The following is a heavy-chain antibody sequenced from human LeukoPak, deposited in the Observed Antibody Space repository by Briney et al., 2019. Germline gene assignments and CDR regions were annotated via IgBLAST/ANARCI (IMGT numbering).Heavy chain of an antibody. Sequence: GGSLRLSCAASGFTFSSYTMSWVRQAPGKGLEWVSGISGNGGNTYYADSVKGRFTISRDNSKNTLYLQMNSLRAEDTTVYHCAKHYYDSSGRPYYFDNWGQGTLVTVSS. CDR3: AKHYYDSSGRPYYFDN. D-gene: IGHD3-22*01. V-gene: IGHV3-23*01. CDR1: GFTFSSYT. J-gene: IGHJ4*02. CDR2: ISGNGGNT.